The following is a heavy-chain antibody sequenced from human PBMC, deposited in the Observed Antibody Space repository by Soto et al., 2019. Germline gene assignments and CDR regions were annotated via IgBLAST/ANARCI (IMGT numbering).Heavy chain of an antibody. J-gene: IGHJ4*02. Sequence: EVQLLESGGGLVQPGGSLRLSCAASGFTFSSYAMRWVRQAPGKGLEWVSAISGSGDSTYYADSVKGRFTISRDNSKSTLYLQMNSLRAEDTAIYYWARRGSGRYYDCWGQGTLVTVSS. D-gene: IGHD1-26*01. CDR1: GFTFSSYA. CDR3: ARRGSGRYYDC. V-gene: IGHV3-23*01. CDR2: ISGSGDST.